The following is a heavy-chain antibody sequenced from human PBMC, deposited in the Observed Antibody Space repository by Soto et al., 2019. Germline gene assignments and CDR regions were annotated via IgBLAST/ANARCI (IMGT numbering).Heavy chain of an antibody. Sequence: PSETLSLTCTVSGGSVSSDNYYWSWIRQPPGKGLEWISYIFSSGSTNYKPSLRSRVTISVDTSKNQFSLKLSSVTAADTAVYYCSRGPTMTTDYCGQG. D-gene: IGHD4-17*01. CDR2: IFSSGST. CDR3: SRGPTMTTDY. CDR1: GGSVSSDNYY. V-gene: IGHV4-61*01. J-gene: IGHJ4*02.